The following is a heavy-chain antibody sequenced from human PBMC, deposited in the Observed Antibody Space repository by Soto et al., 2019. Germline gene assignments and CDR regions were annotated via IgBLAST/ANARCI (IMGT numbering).Heavy chain of an antibody. CDR2: VYWSDEK. V-gene: IGHV2-5*01. J-gene: IGHJ5*02. Sequence: SGPTLVNPTQTLTLTCTFSGFSLKSSGVGVAWSRQPPGKALEWLALVYWSDEKRYSPSLKNRLTITKDTSKNEVVLTMTNMDPLDTATYYCEHKEYYFAMGTYYNVRWFDPWGQGILVTVSS. CDR1: GFSLKSSGVG. D-gene: IGHD3-10*01. CDR3: EHKEYYFAMGTYYNVRWFDP.